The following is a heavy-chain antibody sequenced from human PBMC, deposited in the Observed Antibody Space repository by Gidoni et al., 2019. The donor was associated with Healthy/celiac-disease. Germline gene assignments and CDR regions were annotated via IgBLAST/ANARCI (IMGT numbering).Heavy chain of an antibody. Sequence: QVQLQQWGAGLLKPSETLSLTCAVYGGSFSGYYWSWIRQPPGKGLEWIGEINHSGSTNYNPSLKSRVTISVDTSKNQFSLKLSSVTAADTAVYYCARLPAAIHYGMDVWGKGTTVTVSS. CDR1: GGSFSGYY. CDR3: ARLPAAIHYGMDV. CDR2: INHSGST. V-gene: IGHV4-34*01. J-gene: IGHJ6*04. D-gene: IGHD2-2*02.